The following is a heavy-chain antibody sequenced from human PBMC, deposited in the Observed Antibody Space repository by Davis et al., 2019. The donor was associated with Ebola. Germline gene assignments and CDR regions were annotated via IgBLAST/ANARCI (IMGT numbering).Heavy chain of an antibody. Sequence: GESLKISCAASGYTFTSYGMHWVRQAPGKGLEWVAVISSDGSNKYYADSVKGRFTISSDNSKNTRYLQMNSLRAEDTAVYYCASGESYYPSHFDYWGQGTLVTVSS. CDR2: ISSDGSNK. V-gene: IGHV3-30*03. CDR1: GYTFTSYG. CDR3: ASGESYYPSHFDY. D-gene: IGHD3-10*01. J-gene: IGHJ4*02.